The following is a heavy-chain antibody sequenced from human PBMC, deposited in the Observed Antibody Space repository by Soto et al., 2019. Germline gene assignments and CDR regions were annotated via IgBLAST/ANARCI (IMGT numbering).Heavy chain of an antibody. V-gene: IGHV1-18*01. CDR1: AYTFNTYG. CDR2: ISGHNGQT. J-gene: IGHJ6*02. CDR3: ARGGRKQLWVAGPTAMDV. D-gene: IGHD5-18*01. Sequence: QVQLVQSGPEVKKPGASVKVSCKASAYTFNTYGISWVRRAPGQGLEWMGWISGHNGQTNYAQKFRGRVTITTGTXXXTXXMELRSLRSDDTAIYYCARGGRKQLWVAGPTAMDVWGQGTTVTVSS.